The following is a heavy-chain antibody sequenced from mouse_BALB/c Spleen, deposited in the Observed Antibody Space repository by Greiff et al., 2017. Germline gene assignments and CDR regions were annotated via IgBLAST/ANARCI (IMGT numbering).Heavy chain of an antibody. CDR3: ARHDYYGSEGAMDY. V-gene: IGHV1-62-2*01. D-gene: IGHD1-1*01. CDR2: FYPGSGSI. Sequence: VQLKESGAELMKPGASVKISCKATGYTFSSYWIEWVKQRSGQGLEWIGWFYPGSGSIKYNEKFKDKATLTADKSSSTVYMELSRLTSEDSAVYFCARHDYYGSEGAMDYWGQGTSVTVSS. J-gene: IGHJ4*01. CDR1: GYTFSSYW.